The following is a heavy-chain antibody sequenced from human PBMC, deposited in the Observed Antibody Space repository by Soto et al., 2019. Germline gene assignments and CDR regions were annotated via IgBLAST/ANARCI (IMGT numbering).Heavy chain of an antibody. CDR1: GFTFDDYA. CDR3: AKDSGLRRVQYYFDY. Sequence: GGSLRLSCAASGFTFDDYAMHWVRQAPGKGLEWVSGISWNSGSIGYADSVKGRFTISRDNAKNSLYLQMNSLRAEDTALYYCAKDSGLRRVQYYFDYWGQGTLVTVSS. CDR2: ISWNSGSI. J-gene: IGHJ4*02. D-gene: IGHD5-12*01. V-gene: IGHV3-9*01.